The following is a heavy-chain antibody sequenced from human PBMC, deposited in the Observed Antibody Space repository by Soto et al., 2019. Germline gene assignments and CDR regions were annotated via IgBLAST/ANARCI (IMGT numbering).Heavy chain of an antibody. J-gene: IGHJ6*01. CDR1: GGTFSSYA. CDR2: IIPIFGTA. D-gene: IGHD6-6*01. CDR3: ARGSNRYSSSSTYAMDV. V-gene: IGHV1-69*13. Sequence: SVKVSCKASGGTFSSYAISWVRQAPGQGLEWMGGIIPIFGTANYAQKFQGRVTITADESTSTAYMELSSLRSEDTAVYYCARGSNRYSSSSTYAMDVWGQGTTVNVSS.